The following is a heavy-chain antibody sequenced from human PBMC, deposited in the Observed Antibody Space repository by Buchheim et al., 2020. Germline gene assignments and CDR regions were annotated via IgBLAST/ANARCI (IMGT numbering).Heavy chain of an antibody. Sequence: QVQLVESGGGVVQPGRSLRLSCAASGFTFSSYGMHWVRQAPGKGLEWVAVISYDGSNKYYADSVKGRFTISRDNSKNTLYLKMSSLRAEDTAVYYWAKGEVVYSSGWNFDYWGQGTL. V-gene: IGHV3-30*18. CDR1: GFTFSSYG. CDR3: AKGEVVYSSGWNFDY. J-gene: IGHJ4*02. D-gene: IGHD6-19*01. CDR2: ISYDGSNK.